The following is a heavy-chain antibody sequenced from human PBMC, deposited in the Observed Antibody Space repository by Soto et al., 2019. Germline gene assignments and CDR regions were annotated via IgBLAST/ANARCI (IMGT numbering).Heavy chain of an antibody. Sequence: SETLSLTCSVSGDSISTVDYFWAWIRQPPGQALEYIGYIYKSTTTYYNPSFESRVAISLDTSKSQFSLTVTSVAAADTAVYFCARGRYCLTGRCFPNWFDSGGQGTLVPV. CDR2: IYKSTTT. V-gene: IGHV4-30-4*01. J-gene: IGHJ5*01. CDR1: GDSISTVDYF. CDR3: ARGRYCLTGRCFPNWFDS. D-gene: IGHD2-15*01.